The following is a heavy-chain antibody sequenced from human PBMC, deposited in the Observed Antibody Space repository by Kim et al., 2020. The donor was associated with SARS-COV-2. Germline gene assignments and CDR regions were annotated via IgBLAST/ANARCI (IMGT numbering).Heavy chain of an antibody. D-gene: IGHD6-6*01. CDR1: GGTFSSYA. Sequence: SVKVSCKASGGTFSSYAISWVRQAPGQGLEWMGGIIPIFGTANYAQKFQGRVTITADESTSTAYMELSSLRSEDTAVYYCARGSWTAARPIYYYYGMDVWGQGTTVTVSS. CDR2: IIPIFGTA. V-gene: IGHV1-69*13. CDR3: ARGSWTAARPIYYYYGMDV. J-gene: IGHJ6*02.